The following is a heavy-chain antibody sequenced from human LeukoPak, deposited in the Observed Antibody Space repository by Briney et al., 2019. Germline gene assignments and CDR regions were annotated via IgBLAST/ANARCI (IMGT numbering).Heavy chain of an antibody. V-gene: IGHV1-46*01. CDR1: GYTFSNYY. Sequence: ASVKVSCKASGYTFSNYYMHWVRQAPGQGLEWMGIINPSVGSTRYARKFQGRVTMTRDTSTSTVYMELSSLRSEDTAVYYCARVPPALYASSGYYYDYFDYWGQGTLVTVSS. D-gene: IGHD3-22*01. J-gene: IGHJ4*02. CDR3: ARVPPALYASSGYYYDYFDY. CDR2: INPSVGST.